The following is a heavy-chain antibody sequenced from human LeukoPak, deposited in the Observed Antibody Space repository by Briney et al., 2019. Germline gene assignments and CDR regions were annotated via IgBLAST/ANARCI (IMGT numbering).Heavy chain of an antibody. Sequence: SQTLSLTCSVSGGSVTSGGHSWSWIRQHPGKGLEWIGYIYYSDSTFYNPSLQSRVTISVDASNNQFSLKLSSVTAADTAVYYCARAPLDGSGNDYWGQGTLVTVSS. J-gene: IGHJ4*02. CDR1: GGSVTSGGHS. CDR3: ARAPLDGSGNDY. V-gene: IGHV4-31*03. D-gene: IGHD3-10*01. CDR2: IYYSDST.